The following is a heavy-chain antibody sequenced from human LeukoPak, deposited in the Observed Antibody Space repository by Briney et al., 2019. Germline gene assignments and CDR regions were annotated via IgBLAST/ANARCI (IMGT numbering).Heavy chain of an antibody. J-gene: IGHJ5*02. Sequence: PGGSLRLSCAASGFTFSNSGMNWVRQAPGKGLEWVSCISGRGDATHYADSVKGRFTISRDNSKSTLFLQLDSLRDDDTAVYFCAKNAALPYCTTTSCPIDPWGQGTLVTVSS. CDR1: GFTFSNSG. V-gene: IGHV3-23*01. CDR2: ISGRGDAT. CDR3: AKNAALPYCTTTSCPIDP. D-gene: IGHD2-8*01.